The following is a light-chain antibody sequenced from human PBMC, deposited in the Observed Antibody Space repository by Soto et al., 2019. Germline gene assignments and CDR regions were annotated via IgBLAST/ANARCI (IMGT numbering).Light chain of an antibody. CDR1: QSVSSSY. CDR3: QLYGSSPRFT. CDR2: GAS. Sequence: EIVLTQSPGTLSLSPGERATLSCRASQSVSSSYLAWYQQKPGQAPRLLIYGASSRAPGIPHRFSGSGSGTDSALTISRLELEDFAVYYCQLYGSSPRFTFGPGTKVDIK. J-gene: IGKJ3*01. V-gene: IGKV3-20*01.